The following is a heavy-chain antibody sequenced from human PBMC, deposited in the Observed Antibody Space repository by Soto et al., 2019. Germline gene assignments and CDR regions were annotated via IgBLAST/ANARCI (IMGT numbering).Heavy chain of an antibody. V-gene: IGHV3-30-3*01. CDR1: GFTFSSYA. D-gene: IGHD4-4*01. CDR3: ARVDDYSNYKLLHPFDY. Sequence: GGSLRLSCAASGFTFSSYAMHWVRQAPGKGLEWVAVISYDGSNKYYAESVKGRFTISRDNSKNTLYLQMNSLRAEDTAVYYCARVDDYSNYKLLHPFDYWGQGTLVTVSS. CDR2: ISYDGSNK. J-gene: IGHJ4*02.